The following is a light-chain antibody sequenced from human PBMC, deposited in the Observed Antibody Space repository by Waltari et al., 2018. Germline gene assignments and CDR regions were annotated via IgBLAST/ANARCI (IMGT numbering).Light chain of an antibody. CDR1: QSINNN. J-gene: IGKJ4*01. CDR3: QQYQSYPLT. CDR2: GAS. V-gene: IGKV1-16*01. Sequence: DIQMTKSPSSLSASVGDRVSITCRASQSINNNLVWFQQKPGKAPKSLMYGASRLLSGVPSSFSGSGSGTDFTLTISSLEPVDFASYYCQQYQSYPLTFGGGTKVEIK.